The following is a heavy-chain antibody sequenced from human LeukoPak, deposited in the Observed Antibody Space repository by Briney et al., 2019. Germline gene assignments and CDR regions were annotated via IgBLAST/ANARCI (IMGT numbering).Heavy chain of an antibody. D-gene: IGHD1-26*01. CDR3: VSGSYPYYFDY. V-gene: IGHV3-15*01. CDR1: GFTFSNAW. J-gene: IGHJ4*02. Sequence: GGSLRLSCAASGFTFSNAWMSWVRQAPGKGLEWVGRIKSKTDGGTTDYAAPVKGRFTISRDDSKNTLYLQMNSLKTEDTAVYYCVSGSYPYYFDYWGQGTLVTVSS. CDR2: IKSKTDGGTT.